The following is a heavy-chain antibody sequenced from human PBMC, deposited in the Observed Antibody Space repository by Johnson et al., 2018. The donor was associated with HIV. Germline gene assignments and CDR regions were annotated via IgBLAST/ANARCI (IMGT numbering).Heavy chain of an antibody. D-gene: IGHD6-19*01. CDR1: GFTVSSNY. CDR2: ISYDGSNK. Sequence: VQLVESGGGLVQPGGSLRLSCEASGFTVSSNYMGWVRQAPGKGLEWVAVISYDGSNKYYADSVKGRFTISRDNSKNTLYLQMNSLRAEDTAVYYCARGQLQWPASVNDGFDIWGQGTMVTVSS. V-gene: IGHV3-30-3*01. J-gene: IGHJ3*02. CDR3: ARGQLQWPASVNDGFDI.